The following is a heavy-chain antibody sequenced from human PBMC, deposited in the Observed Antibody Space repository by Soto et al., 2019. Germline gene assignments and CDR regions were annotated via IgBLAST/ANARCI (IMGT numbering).Heavy chain of an antibody. CDR2: ISGSGGST. J-gene: IGHJ5*02. CDR1: GFTFSSYA. V-gene: IGHV3-23*01. D-gene: IGHD2-2*01. Sequence: EVQLLESGGGFVQPGGSLRLSCAASGFTFSSYAMSWVRQAPGKGLEWVSAISGSGGSTYYADSVKGRFTISRDNSKNTLYLQMNSLRAEDTAVYYCAKGYCSSTSCYRDWFDPWGQGTLVTVSS. CDR3: AKGYCSSTSCYRDWFDP.